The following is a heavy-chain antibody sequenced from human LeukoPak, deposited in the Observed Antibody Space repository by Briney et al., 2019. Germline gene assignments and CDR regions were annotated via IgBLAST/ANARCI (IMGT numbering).Heavy chain of an antibody. D-gene: IGHD2-21*01. V-gene: IGHV4-34*01. Sequence: SETLSLTCAVYGGSFSGYYWSWIRQPPGKGLEWIGEINHSGSTNYNPSLKSRVTISVDTSKNRFSLKLSSVTAADTAVYYCARGLADSRYYYYYYGMDVWGQGTTVTVSS. CDR1: GGSFSGYY. J-gene: IGHJ6*02. CDR3: ARGLADSRYYYYYYGMDV. CDR2: INHSGST.